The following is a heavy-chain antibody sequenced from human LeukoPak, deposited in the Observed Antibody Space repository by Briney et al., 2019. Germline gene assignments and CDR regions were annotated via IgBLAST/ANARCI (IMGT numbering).Heavy chain of an antibody. CDR3: AKDHPMGPFSQH. Sequence: GGSLRLSCAASGFTFSSYAMSWVRQAPGKGLEWVSAISGGGGSKYYADSVKGRSSISRDSSKNTLYLQTNSLRAEDTAVYHCAKDHPMGPFSQHWGQGTLVTVSS. J-gene: IGHJ1*01. D-gene: IGHD3-10*01. V-gene: IGHV3-23*01. CDR1: GFTFSSYA. CDR2: ISGGGGSK.